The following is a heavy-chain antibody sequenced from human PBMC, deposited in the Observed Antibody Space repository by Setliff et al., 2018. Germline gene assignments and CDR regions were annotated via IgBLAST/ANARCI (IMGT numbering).Heavy chain of an antibody. Sequence: ASVKVSCKASGYTFTSYYMHWVRQAPGQGLEWMGIINPSGGSTSYAQKFQGRVTITADKSTSTAYMELSSLRSEDTAVYYCARDRPPYYYDSSGYIYYFDYWGQGTLVTVSS. D-gene: IGHD3-22*01. V-gene: IGHV1-46*01. J-gene: IGHJ4*02. CDR3: ARDRPPYYYDSSGYIYYFDY. CDR1: GYTFTSYY. CDR2: INPSGGST.